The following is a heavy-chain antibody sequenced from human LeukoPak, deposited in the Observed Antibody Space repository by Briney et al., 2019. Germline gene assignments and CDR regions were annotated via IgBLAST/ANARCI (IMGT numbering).Heavy chain of an antibody. Sequence: GASVKVSCKASGGTFSSYAISWVRQAPGQGLEWMGRIIPILGIANYAQKFQGRVTITADKSTSTAYMELSSLRSEDTAVYYCALRGVVTGRFFDYWGQGTLVTVSS. J-gene: IGHJ4*02. D-gene: IGHD1-14*01. CDR2: IIPILGIA. V-gene: IGHV1-69*04. CDR1: GGTFSSYA. CDR3: ALRGVVTGRFFDY.